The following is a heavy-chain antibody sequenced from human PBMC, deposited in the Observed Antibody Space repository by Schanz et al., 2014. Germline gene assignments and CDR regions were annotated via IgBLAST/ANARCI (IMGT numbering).Heavy chain of an antibody. D-gene: IGHD6-19*01. CDR1: GFVFGDYY. V-gene: IGHV3-11*05. Sequence: VQLVESGGGLVQPGGSLRLSCAASGFVFGDYYMTWIRQAPGKGLEWLSYMRDSGTYTNYADSVKGRFTISRDNAKSSLYLQMNSLRVEDTAVYYCAANGGWRTSTDYWGQGTLVTVSS. J-gene: IGHJ4*02. CDR3: AANGGWRTSTDY. CDR2: MRDSGTYT.